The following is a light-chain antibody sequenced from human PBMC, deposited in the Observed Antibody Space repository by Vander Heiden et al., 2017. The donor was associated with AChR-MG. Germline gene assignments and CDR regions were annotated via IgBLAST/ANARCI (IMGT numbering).Light chain of an antibody. Sequence: QSVLTQPPPVSGAPGQRVTISCTGNSSNIGAGYDVHWYQQLPGTAPKLLIYGNSNRPSGVPDRFSGSKSGTSASLAITGLQAEDEADFYCQSYDSSLSGWVFGGGTKLTVL. J-gene: IGLJ3*02. CDR2: GNS. CDR3: QSYDSSLSGWV. V-gene: IGLV1-40*01. CDR1: SSNIGAGYD.